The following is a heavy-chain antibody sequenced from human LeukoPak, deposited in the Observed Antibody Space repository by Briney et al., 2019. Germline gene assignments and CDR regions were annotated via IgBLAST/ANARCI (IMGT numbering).Heavy chain of an antibody. D-gene: IGHD3-9*01. CDR3: AKDLTPDRMWDIDY. Sequence: GGSLRLSCVASGFTFSEYIMSWVRQAPGKGREWVSGIYGGGTAFYTESVKGRFTISRDNSENTLYLQMGSLRAEDTAVYYCAKDLTPDRMWDIDYWGQGTLVTVSS. J-gene: IGHJ4*02. CDR2: IYGGGTA. CDR1: GFTFSEYI. V-gene: IGHV3-23*03.